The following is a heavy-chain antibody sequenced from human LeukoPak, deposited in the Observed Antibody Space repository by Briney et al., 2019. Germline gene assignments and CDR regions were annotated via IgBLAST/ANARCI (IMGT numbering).Heavy chain of an antibody. CDR1: GGSISSYY. D-gene: IGHD3-9*01. CDR2: IYYSGST. Sequence: PSETLSLTCTVSGGSISSYYWSWIWQPPGKGLEWIGYIYYSGSTNYNPSLKSRVTISVDTSKNQFSLKLSSVTAADTAVYYCARNRGYDILTGYVYGMDVWGQGTTVTVSS. J-gene: IGHJ6*02. V-gene: IGHV4-59*01. CDR3: ARNRGYDILTGYVYGMDV.